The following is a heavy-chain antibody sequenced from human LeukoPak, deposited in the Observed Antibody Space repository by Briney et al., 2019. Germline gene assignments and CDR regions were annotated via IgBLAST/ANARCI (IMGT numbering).Heavy chain of an antibody. CDR2: IYYTGST. CDR1: GGSISSYY. D-gene: IGHD3-22*01. V-gene: IGHV4-59*01. J-gene: IGHJ6*03. Sequence: SETLSLTCTVSGGSISSYYWSWIRQPPGKGLEWIGYIYYTGSTYYNPSLKSRVTISVDTSKNQFSLKLSSVTAADTAVYFCARGSYYSDSSGYSTYHYYYMDVWGKGTTVTVSS. CDR3: ARGSYYSDSSGYSTYHYYYMDV.